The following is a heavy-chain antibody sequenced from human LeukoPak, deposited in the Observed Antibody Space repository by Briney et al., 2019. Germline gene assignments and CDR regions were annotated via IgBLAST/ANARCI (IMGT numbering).Heavy chain of an antibody. CDR1: GYTFTGYS. CDR2: INPNSGGT. Sequence: ASVKVSCKASGYTFTGYSIHWVRQAPGQGLEWMGWINPNSGGTNYAQRFQGRVTMTRDTSISTAYMELSSLRSEDTAVYYCATEIRVGATSAFDYWGQGTLVTVSS. J-gene: IGHJ4*02. V-gene: IGHV1-2*02. D-gene: IGHD1-26*01. CDR3: ATEIRVGATSAFDY.